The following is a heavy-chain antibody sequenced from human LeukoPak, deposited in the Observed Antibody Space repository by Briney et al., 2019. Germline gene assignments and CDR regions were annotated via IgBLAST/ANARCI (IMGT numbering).Heavy chain of an antibody. CDR1: GFTFSSYG. D-gene: IGHD1-26*01. Sequence: GGSLRLSCAASGFTFSSYGMHWVHQAPGKGLEWVAVIWYDGSNKYYADSVKGRFTISRDNSKSTLYLQMNSLRAEDTAVYYCAKDSSASLHAFDIWGQGTMVTVSS. V-gene: IGHV3-33*06. CDR3: AKDSSASLHAFDI. CDR2: IWYDGSNK. J-gene: IGHJ3*02.